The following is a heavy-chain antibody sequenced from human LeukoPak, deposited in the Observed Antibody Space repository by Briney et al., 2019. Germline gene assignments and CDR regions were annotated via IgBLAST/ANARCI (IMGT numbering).Heavy chain of an antibody. J-gene: IGHJ3*02. V-gene: IGHV3-30*02. Sequence: PGGSLRLSCAASGFSFSSSGMHWVRQAPGNGLEWVAFIRYDGSNRYYADFVKGRLTISRDNSKNTLYLQMNSLRADDTAVYYCARDFEWYPSGAFDIWGQGTMVIVTS. CDR3: ARDFEWYPSGAFDI. D-gene: IGHD3-3*01. CDR1: GFSFSSSG. CDR2: IRYDGSNR.